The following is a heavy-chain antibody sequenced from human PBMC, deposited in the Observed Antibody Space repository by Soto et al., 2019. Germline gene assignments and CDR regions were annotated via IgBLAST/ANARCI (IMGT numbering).Heavy chain of an antibody. Sequence: QVQLQQWGAGLLKPSETLSLTCAVYGGSFSGYYWSWIRQPPGKGLEWIGEINHSGSTNYNPSLMSRVTISVDTSKNQFSLELSSVTAADTAVYYCARIGSSPLYYYYYYGMDVWGQGTTVTVSS. V-gene: IGHV4-34*01. CDR3: ARIGSSPLYYYYYYGMDV. D-gene: IGHD6-6*01. CDR2: INHSGST. CDR1: GGSFSGYY. J-gene: IGHJ6*02.